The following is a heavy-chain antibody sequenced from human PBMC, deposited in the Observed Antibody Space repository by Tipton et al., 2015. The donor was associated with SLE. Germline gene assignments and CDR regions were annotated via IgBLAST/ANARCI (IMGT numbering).Heavy chain of an antibody. Sequence: TLSLTCTASGGSINTYGYFWGWIRQSPGKGLQWIGHLDYSGSTYYNPSLMSRLTMFVDTSKNQFSLTLNSLTAADTAVYYCARLGGAPGYNWFDPWGQGTLATVSS. J-gene: IGHJ5*02. CDR1: GGSINTYGYF. D-gene: IGHD3-16*01. V-gene: IGHV4-39*01. CDR3: ARLGGAPGYNWFDP. CDR2: LDYSGST.